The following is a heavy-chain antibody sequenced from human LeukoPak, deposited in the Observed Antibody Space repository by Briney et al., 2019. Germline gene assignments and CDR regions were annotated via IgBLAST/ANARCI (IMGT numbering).Heavy chain of an antibody. J-gene: IGHJ4*02. D-gene: IGHD3-10*01. CDR1: GFTFSSYG. CDR2: IRYDGSNK. V-gene: IGHV3-30*02. CDR3: AKDRHGITMVRGVPID. Sequence: GGSLRLSCAASGFTFSSYGMHWVRQAPGKGLEWVAFIRYDGSNKYYADSVKGRFTISRDNSKNTLYLQMNSLRAEDTAVYYCAKDRHGITMVRGVPIDWGQRTLVTVSS.